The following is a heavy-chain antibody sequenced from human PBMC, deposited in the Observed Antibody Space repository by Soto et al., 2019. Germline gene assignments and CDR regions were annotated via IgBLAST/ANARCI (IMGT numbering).Heavy chain of an antibody. CDR1: RGTFTNYA. V-gene: IGHV1-69*01. Sequence: QVYLVQSGAEVKKPGSSVKVSCKALRGTFTNYAFSWVRQAPGQGLEWMGGIMPFFGSGNYAQKFQRRINITADESTCSVYLELPSLRSEDTAVYYCARDRAGYYSHFVYWGQGTLVTVSS. D-gene: IGHD3-22*01. CDR3: ARDRAGYYSHFVY. J-gene: IGHJ4*02. CDR2: IMPFFGSG.